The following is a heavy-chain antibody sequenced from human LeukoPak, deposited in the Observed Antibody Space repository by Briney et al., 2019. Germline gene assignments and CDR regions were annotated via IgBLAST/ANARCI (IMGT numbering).Heavy chain of an antibody. CDR3: AKPPPDNYHYYYGMDV. V-gene: IGHV3-23*01. CDR2: ISGGGGYTST. CDR1: GFXFSNYA. J-gene: IGHJ6*02. Sequence: GGSLRLSCAASGFXFSNYAMTWVRQAPGKGLEWVSAISGGGGYTSTYYADSVKGRFTISRDNSKNTLYLQMNSLRAEDTAVYYCAKPPPDNYHYYYGMDVWGQGTTVTVSS.